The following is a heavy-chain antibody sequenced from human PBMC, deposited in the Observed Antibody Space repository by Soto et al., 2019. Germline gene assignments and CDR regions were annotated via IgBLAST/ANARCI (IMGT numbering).Heavy chain of an antibody. CDR1: GYTFTNYA. Sequence: ASVKLCCKASGYTFTNYAIHWVRQAPGQRLEWMGWINAGNGDTKYSQNFQGRVTFTRDSSATTAYMELSTLTSEDTAVYYCAIRFTGLPPHLFDSWGQGALVTVSS. J-gene: IGHJ4*02. CDR2: INAGNGDT. CDR3: AIRFTGLPPHLFDS. V-gene: IGHV1-3*01. D-gene: IGHD1-1*01.